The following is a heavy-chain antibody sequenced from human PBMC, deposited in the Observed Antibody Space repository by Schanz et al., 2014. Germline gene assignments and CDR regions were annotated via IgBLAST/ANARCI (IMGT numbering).Heavy chain of an antibody. V-gene: IGHV1-69*01. Sequence: KKPGSSVKVSCKASGGTFSGYAISWVRQAPGQGLEWMGWIIPVFGTANYAQKFQGRVTITGEESMSTVYMELSRLRSEDTATYYGAKAKASRYLDAFDMGVQGTMVDFSS. CDR3: AKAKASRYLDAFDM. D-gene: IGHD5-12*01. CDR1: GGTFSGYA. J-gene: IGHJ3*02. CDR2: IIPVFGTA.